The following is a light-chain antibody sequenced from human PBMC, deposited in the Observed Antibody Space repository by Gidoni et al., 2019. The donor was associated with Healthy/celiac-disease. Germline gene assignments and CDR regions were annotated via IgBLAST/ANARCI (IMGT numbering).Light chain of an antibody. V-gene: IGLV2-14*03. CDR3: SSYTSSSTLEV. CDR1: SSDVGGYNY. J-gene: IGLJ3*02. Sequence: QSALPQPASVSGSPGQSITISCTGTSSDVGGYNYVPWYQQHPGKDPKLMIYDVSNRPSGVSNRFSGSKSGNTASLTISGLQAEDEADYYCSSYTSSSTLEVFGGGTKLTVL. CDR2: DVS.